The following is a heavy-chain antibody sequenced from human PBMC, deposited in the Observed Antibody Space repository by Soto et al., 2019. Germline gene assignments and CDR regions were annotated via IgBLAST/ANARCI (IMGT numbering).Heavy chain of an antibody. V-gene: IGHV3-74*01. CDR1: GFIFSSYW. Sequence: HPGGSLRLSCEVSGFIFSSYWMHWVRQVPGKGLVWVSRTNEDGSITNYADSVRGRFTISRDNAKNTLYLEMNSLRVEDTAVYYCTRDMGGGGGYWGQGTLVTVSS. D-gene: IGHD2-15*01. J-gene: IGHJ4*02. CDR2: TNEDGSIT. CDR3: TRDMGGGGGY.